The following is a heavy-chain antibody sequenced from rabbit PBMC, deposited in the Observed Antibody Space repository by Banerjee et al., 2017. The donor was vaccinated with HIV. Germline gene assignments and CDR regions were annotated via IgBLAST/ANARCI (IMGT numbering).Heavy chain of an antibody. CDR1: GIDFSSYYR. CDR3: ARIDPRYYSSDWDYFNL. Sequence: QQQLVESGGGLVKPGGTLTLTCKASGIDFSSYYRMCWVRQAPGRGLELIACIYTTSGSTWYANWVNGRFTISSDNAQNTVDLQMNSLTAADTATYFCARIDPRYYSSDWDYFNLWGQGTLVTVS. J-gene: IGHJ4*01. CDR2: IYTTSGST. V-gene: IGHV1S43*01. D-gene: IGHD4-1*01.